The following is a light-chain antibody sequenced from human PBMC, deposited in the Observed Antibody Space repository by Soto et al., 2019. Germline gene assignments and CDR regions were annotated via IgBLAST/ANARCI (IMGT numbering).Light chain of an antibody. CDR3: QQYGSSPWT. CDR1: QSVSSSY. CDR2: GAS. V-gene: IGKV3-20*01. J-gene: IGKJ1*01. Sequence: EIVLTHSPGTLSLSPGEIATLSCRASQSVSSSYLAWYQQKPGQAPRLLIYGASSRATGIPDRFSGSGSGTDFTLTISRLEPEDFAVYYCQQYGSSPWTFGQGTKVE.